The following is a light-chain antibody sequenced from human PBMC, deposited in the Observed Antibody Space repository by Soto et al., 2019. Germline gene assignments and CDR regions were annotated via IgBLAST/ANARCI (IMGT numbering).Light chain of an antibody. CDR2: DVT. Sequence: QSALTQPRSLSGSPGQSVTISCTGTSRDIGGYDYVSWFQQHPGKAPKLLIYDVTKWPSGVPHRFSGSKSGDTASLTISGLQADDEADYYCCSYAGASALAIFGGGTKVTVL. CDR3: CSYAGASALAI. V-gene: IGLV2-11*01. J-gene: IGLJ2*01. CDR1: SRDIGGYDY.